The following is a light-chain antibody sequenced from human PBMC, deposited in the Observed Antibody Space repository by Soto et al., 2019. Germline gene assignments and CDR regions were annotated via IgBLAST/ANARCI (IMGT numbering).Light chain of an antibody. V-gene: IGLV2-23*01. CDR1: SSDVGSYNL. CDR2: EGS. J-gene: IGLJ3*02. Sequence: QSVLTQPASVSGSPGQSITISCTGTSSDVGSYNLVSWYQQHPGKAPKLMIYEGSKRPSGVSNRFSGSKSGNTASLTISGLQAEDDADYYCCSYAGSSTRWVFGGGTLLTVL. CDR3: CSYAGSSTRWV.